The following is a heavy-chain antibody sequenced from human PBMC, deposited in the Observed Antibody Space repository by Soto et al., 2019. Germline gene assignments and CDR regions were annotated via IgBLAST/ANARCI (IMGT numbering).Heavy chain of an antibody. CDR1: GGTFGSHG. D-gene: IGHD5-18*01. CDR3: ARGAMANFDY. CDR2: LIAMLGTP. J-gene: IGHJ4*02. V-gene: IGHV1-69*13. Sequence: ASVNVSCKASGGTFGSHGIAWVRQAPGQGLEWMGGLIAMLGTPTYARKVQGRATITADESLTSSYLELRSLRSEDTAVYFCARGAMANFDYWGQGTVVTASS.